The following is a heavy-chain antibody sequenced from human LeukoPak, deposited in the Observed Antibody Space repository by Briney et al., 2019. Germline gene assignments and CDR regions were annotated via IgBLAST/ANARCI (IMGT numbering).Heavy chain of an antibody. V-gene: IGHV3-30*04. J-gene: IGHJ4*02. CDR2: ISYDGSNK. Sequence: GGSLRLSCAASGFTFSSYAMHWIRQAPGKGLEWVAVISYDGSNKYYADSVKGRFTISRDNSKNTLYLQMNSLRAEDTAVYYCARDPIDYWGQGTLVTVSS. CDR3: ARDPIDY. CDR1: GFTFSSYA.